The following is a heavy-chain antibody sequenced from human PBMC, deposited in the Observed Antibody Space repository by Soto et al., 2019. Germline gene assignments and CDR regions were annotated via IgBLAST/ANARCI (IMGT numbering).Heavy chain of an antibody. J-gene: IGHJ3*01. D-gene: IGHD1-26*01. CDR1: NGSIINYY. V-gene: IGHV4-59*01. Sequence: QVQLQESRPGLVKPSETLSLTCTVSNGSIINYYWSWIRQPPGKGLEWIGFIYYSGSTNYNPYLKGRVTMSVDMARNQLSLKLYSVTAADTAVYYCASRLNLATTTGDDFDLWGQGTMVTVSS. CDR2: IYYSGST. CDR3: ASRLNLATTTGDDFDL.